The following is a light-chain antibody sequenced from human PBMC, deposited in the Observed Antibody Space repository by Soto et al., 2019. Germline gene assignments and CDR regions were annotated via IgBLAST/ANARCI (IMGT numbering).Light chain of an antibody. J-gene: IGKJ5*01. Sequence: EIVVTQSPASLSLSPGERATLSCRASQSVSNFLAWYQQKPGQAPRLLIYDASNRATGIPARFSGSGSGTDFTLTIRSLEPEDFAIYYCQQRANWPLTTFGHGTRLEIK. CDR1: QSVSNF. CDR3: QQRANWPLTT. V-gene: IGKV3-11*01. CDR2: DAS.